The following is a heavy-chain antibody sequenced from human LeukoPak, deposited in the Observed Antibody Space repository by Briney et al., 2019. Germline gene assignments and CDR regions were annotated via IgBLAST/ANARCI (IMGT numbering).Heavy chain of an antibody. CDR3: ARWGDRRGGAFDI. Sequence: GGSLRLSCAASGFTFSSYSMNWVRQAPGKGLEWVSSISSSSSYIYYADSVKGRFTISRGNAKNSLYLQMNSPRAEDTALYYCARWGDRRGGAFDIWGQGTMVTVSS. D-gene: IGHD3-16*01. V-gene: IGHV3-21*01. CDR1: GFTFSSYS. CDR2: ISSSSSYI. J-gene: IGHJ3*02.